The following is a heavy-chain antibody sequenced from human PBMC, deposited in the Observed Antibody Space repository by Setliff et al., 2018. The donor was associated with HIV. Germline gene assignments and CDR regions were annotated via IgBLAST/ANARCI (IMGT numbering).Heavy chain of an antibody. J-gene: IGHJ6*03. CDR3: ARDVPWGDYYYYMDV. CDR1: AYSISSGYY. CDR2: IYHSGST. D-gene: IGHD3-16*01. Sequence: PSETLSLTCAVSAYSISSGYYWGWIRQPPGKGLEWIGSIYHSGSTYYNPSLKSRVTMSVDTSKNQFSLKLSSVTAADTAVYYCARDVPWGDYYYYMDVWGKGTTVTVSS. V-gene: IGHV4-38-2*02.